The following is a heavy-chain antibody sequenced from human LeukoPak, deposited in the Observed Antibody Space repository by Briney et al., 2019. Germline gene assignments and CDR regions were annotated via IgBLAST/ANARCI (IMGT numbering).Heavy chain of an antibody. J-gene: IGHJ4*02. CDR3: ARAIGYFDS. CDR1: GFTFGTYA. V-gene: IGHV3-48*02. Sequence: GGSLRLSCAASGFTFGTYAMNWVRQAPGRGLEWLSYITSSSGTIYYADSVTGRFTVSRDNAKNSLYLQMNSLRQEDTAVYYCARAIGYFDSWGQGTLVTVSS. D-gene: IGHD1-26*01. CDR2: ITSSSGTI.